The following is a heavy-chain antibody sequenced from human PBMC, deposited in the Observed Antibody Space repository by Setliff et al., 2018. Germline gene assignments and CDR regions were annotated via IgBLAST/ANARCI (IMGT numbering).Heavy chain of an antibody. CDR2: ITHDGSKT. Sequence: ASETLSLTCTVSGGSISSDDKYWNWIRQPPGKGLEWVASITHDGSKTYILDSVKGRFTISRDNTKNSLYLQMNSLRAEDTAVYYCARDPHFGSWGQGTLVTVSS. V-gene: IGHV3-7*01. J-gene: IGHJ4*02. CDR1: GGSISSDD. CDR3: ARDPHFGS.